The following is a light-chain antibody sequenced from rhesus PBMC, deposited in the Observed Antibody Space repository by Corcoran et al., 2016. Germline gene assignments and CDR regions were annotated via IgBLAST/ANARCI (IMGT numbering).Light chain of an antibody. Sequence: DIQMTQSPSSLSASVGDTVTITCRASQGISSWLAWYKQKPGKAPKPLIYKASSLQCGVPARFSGSGSGTAFTLTISSLQSDDFATYYCQQYSSRPWTFGQGTKVAIK. J-gene: IGKJ1*01. CDR3: QQYSSRPWT. V-gene: IGKV1-22*01. CDR2: KAS. CDR1: QGISSW.